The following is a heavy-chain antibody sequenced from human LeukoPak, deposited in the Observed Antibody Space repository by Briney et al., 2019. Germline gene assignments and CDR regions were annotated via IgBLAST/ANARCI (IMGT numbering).Heavy chain of an antibody. CDR2: IYYSGST. CDR1: GGSISSYY. V-gene: IGHV4-59*08. Sequence: SETLSLTCTVSGGSISSYYWSWIRQPPGKGLEWIGYIYYSGSTNYNPSLKSRVTISVDTSKNQFSLKLSSVTAADTAVYYCARHGSALLWFGELYYYYYMDVWGKGTTVTVSS. J-gene: IGHJ6*03. CDR3: ARHGSALLWFGELYYYYYMDV. D-gene: IGHD3-10*01.